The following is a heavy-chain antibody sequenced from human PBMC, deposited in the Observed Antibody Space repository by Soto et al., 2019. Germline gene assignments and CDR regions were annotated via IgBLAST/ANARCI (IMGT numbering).Heavy chain of an antibody. D-gene: IGHD4-4*01. Sequence: QVQLVQSGAEVKKPGSSVKVSCKASGGTFSNYAISWVRQAPGQGLEWMGGIIPIFGTADYAQKFQGRVTITADESTSTPYMELSSLRSEDTAVYYCAIPSNGKNPYYYYYGMDVWGQGTTVTVSS. J-gene: IGHJ6*02. CDR3: AIPSNGKNPYYYYYGMDV. CDR2: IIPIFGTA. CDR1: GGTFSNYA. V-gene: IGHV1-69*12.